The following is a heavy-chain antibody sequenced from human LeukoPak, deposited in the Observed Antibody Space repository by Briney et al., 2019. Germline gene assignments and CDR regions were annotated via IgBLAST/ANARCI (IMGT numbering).Heavy chain of an antibody. Sequence: RLGESVKISCKGSGFTSTNYWIAWVRQMPGKGLEWMGIIYPGDSDTRYSPSFQGQVTISADKSISTAYLQWSSLKASDTAMYYCARFLSSSSDLFDYWGQGTLVTVSS. V-gene: IGHV5-51*01. J-gene: IGHJ4*02. D-gene: IGHD6-6*01. CDR2: IYPGDSDT. CDR1: GFTSTNYW. CDR3: ARFLSSSSDLFDY.